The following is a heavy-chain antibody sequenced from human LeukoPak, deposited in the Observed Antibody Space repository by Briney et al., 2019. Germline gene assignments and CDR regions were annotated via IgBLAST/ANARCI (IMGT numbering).Heavy chain of an antibody. D-gene: IGHD1-26*01. V-gene: IGHV3-23*01. Sequence: PGRSLRLSCAASGFTFGTFDMSWVRQAPGKGLEWVSTLACLDASCTEYYSDSVKGRFSISRDTSRSTLSLQVNSLRVEDTAMYYCVRDSEGGFDYWGQGTLVTVSS. CDR3: VRDSEGGFDY. CDR1: GFTFGTFD. CDR2: LACLDASCTE. J-gene: IGHJ4*02.